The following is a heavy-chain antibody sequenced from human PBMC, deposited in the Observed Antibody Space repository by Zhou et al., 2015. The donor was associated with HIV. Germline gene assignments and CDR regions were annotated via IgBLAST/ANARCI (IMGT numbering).Heavy chain of an antibody. CDR2: IIPIFGTA. CDR1: GGTFSSYA. CDR3: ARAPGEGYYDSSGPAPYYYYGMDV. Sequence: QVQLVQSGAEVKKPGSSVKVSCKASGGTFSSYAISWVRQAPGQGLEWMGGIIPIFGTANYAQKFQGRVTITADESTSTAYMELSSLRSEDTAVYYCARAPGEGYYDSSGPAPYYYYGMDVWGQGTTVTVSS. D-gene: IGHD3-22*01. J-gene: IGHJ6*02. V-gene: IGHV1-69*12.